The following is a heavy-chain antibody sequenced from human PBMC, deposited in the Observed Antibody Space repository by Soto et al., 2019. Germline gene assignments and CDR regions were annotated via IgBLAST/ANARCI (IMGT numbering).Heavy chain of an antibody. CDR2: FDPEDGET. V-gene: IGHV1-24*01. J-gene: IGHJ4*02. D-gene: IGHD3-10*01. CDR3: ATQFYYYGSGSSLTLVDY. Sequence: ASVKDSLKVAGCTLTELSMHWVRQTPGKGLEWMGGFDPEDGETIYAQKHQGRVTMTEDTSRDTAYTELSSLRSEDTAVYYCATQFYYYGSGSSLTLVDYWGQGTLVTVSS. CDR1: GCTLTELS.